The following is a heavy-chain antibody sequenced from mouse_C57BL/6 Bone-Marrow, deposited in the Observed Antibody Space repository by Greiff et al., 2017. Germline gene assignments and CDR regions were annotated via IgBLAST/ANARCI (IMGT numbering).Heavy chain of an antibody. CDR3: ARGVWLGFAY. J-gene: IGHJ3*01. V-gene: IGHV1-64*01. D-gene: IGHD2-10*02. CDR2: IHPNSGSN. CDR1: GYTFTSYW. Sequence: QVQLQQPGAELVKPGASVKLSCKASGYTFTSYWMHWVKQRPGQGLEWIGMIHPNSGSNNYNEKIKSKATLTVDKSSSTAYMQLSSLTSEDSAVYYCARGVWLGFAYWGQGTLATVSA.